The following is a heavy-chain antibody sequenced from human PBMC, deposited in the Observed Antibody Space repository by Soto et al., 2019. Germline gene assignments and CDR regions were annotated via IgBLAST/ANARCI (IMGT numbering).Heavy chain of an antibody. Sequence: GGSLRLSCAASGFTFSSYAMSWVRQAPGKGLEWVSGISGSGGSTYYADSVKGRFTISRDDSKNTLYLQMNSLRAEDTAVYYCAKEPRITIFGVVTLRVDAFDIWGQGTMVTVSS. J-gene: IGHJ3*02. D-gene: IGHD3-3*01. CDR1: GFTFSSYA. CDR3: AKEPRITIFGVVTLRVDAFDI. V-gene: IGHV3-23*01. CDR2: ISGSGGST.